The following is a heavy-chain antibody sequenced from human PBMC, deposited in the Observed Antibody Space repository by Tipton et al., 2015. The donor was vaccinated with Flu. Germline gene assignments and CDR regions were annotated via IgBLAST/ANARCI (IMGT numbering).Heavy chain of an antibody. CDR1: GFTFVNYW. CDR3: ARDLQENSGHSFDVFDI. V-gene: IGHV3-7*01. Sequence: GSLRLSCEVSGFTFVNYWMSWVRQAPGKGLEWVANIKQDGSATYYADSVKGRFTISRDNAKNSLFLQMNSLRAEDTAVYYCARDLQENSGHSFDVFDIWGQGTQVTVSS. J-gene: IGHJ3*02. D-gene: IGHD4-23*01. CDR2: IKQDGSAT.